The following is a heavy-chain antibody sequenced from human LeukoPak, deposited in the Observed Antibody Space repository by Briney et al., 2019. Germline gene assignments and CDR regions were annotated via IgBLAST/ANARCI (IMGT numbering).Heavy chain of an antibody. J-gene: IGHJ4*02. CDR1: GGSISSYY. V-gene: IGHV4-4*09. CDR3: ARSGIAARHYFDY. D-gene: IGHD6-6*01. Sequence: PSETLSLTCTVSGGSISSYYWSWIRQPPGKGLEWLGYIYTSGSTNYNPSLKSRVTISVDTSKNQFSLKLSSVTAADTAVYYCARSGIAARHYFDYWGQGTLVTVSS. CDR2: IYTSGST.